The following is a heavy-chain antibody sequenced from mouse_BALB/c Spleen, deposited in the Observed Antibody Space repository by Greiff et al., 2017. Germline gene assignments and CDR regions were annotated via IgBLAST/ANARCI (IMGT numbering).Heavy chain of an antibody. CDR3: ATTIVAREAWFAY. CDR2: INPSSGYT. J-gene: IGHJ3*01. Sequence: QVQLQQSGAELARPGASVKMSCKASGYNFTSYTMHWVKQRPGQGLEWIGYINPSSGYTNYNQKFKDKATLTADKSSSTAYMQLSSLTSEDSAVYYFATTIVAREAWFAYWGQGTLVTVSA. D-gene: IGHD1-1*01. CDR1: GYNFTSYT. V-gene: IGHV1-4*01.